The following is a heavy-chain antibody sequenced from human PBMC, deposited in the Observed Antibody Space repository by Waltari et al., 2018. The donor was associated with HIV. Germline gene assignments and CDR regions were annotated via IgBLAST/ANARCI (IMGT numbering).Heavy chain of an antibody. V-gene: IGHV3-7*01. CDR3: ATSRTFDY. CDR2: IKQDGSEK. Sequence: EVLLVESGGGLVQPGGSLRLSCTASGFMFTSYWLSWVRQAPGKGLEWVANIKQDGSEKYYVDYVKGRFTISRDNAKNSLYLQMNSLRAEDTAMYYCATSRTFDYWGQGTLVTVSS. J-gene: IGHJ4*02. D-gene: IGHD2-2*01. CDR1: GFMFTSYW.